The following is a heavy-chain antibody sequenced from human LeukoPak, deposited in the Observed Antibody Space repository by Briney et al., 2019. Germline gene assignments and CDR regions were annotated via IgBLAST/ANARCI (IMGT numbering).Heavy chain of an antibody. D-gene: IGHD3-10*01. V-gene: IGHV4-34*01. CDR2: INHSGST. CDR3: ARGEGHRYYYGSGSYYNSFLFDY. Sequence: SETLSLTCAVYGGSFSGYYWSWLRQPPGKGLEGIGEINHSGSTNYNPSLKSRVTISVDTSKNQFSLKLSSVTAADTAVYYCARGEGHRYYYGSGSYYNSFLFDYWGQGTLVTVSS. CDR1: GGSFSGYY. J-gene: IGHJ4*02.